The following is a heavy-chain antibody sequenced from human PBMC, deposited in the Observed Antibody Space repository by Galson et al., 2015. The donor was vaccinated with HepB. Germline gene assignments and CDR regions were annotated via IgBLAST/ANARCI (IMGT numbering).Heavy chain of an antibody. CDR2: IYGGGSK. Sequence: SLRLSCAASGFSVSSTYMNWVRQAPGKGLEWVSVIYGGGSKHYTDSVKDRFTISRDNSKNTLYLQMNSLRTDDTAVYYCVREKYSNSTYYFDYWGQGTLVTVSS. CDR1: GFSVSSTY. CDR3: VREKYSNSTYYFDY. J-gene: IGHJ4*02. D-gene: IGHD6-6*01. V-gene: IGHV3-53*01.